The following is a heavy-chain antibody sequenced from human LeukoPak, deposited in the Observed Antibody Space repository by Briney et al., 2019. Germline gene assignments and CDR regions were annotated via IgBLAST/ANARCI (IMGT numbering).Heavy chain of an antibody. CDR1: GLTISNYW. J-gene: IGHJ4*02. CDR3: ARGGGSFYNY. D-gene: IGHD2-15*01. V-gene: IGHV3-7*04. Sequence: GGSLRLSCTASGLTISNYWMSWVRQAPGKGLEWVANIKQDGSERYYVDSVKGRFTISRDNAKNSLYLQMNSLRVEDTAVYYCARGGGSFYNYWGQGTLVTVSP. CDR2: IKQDGSER.